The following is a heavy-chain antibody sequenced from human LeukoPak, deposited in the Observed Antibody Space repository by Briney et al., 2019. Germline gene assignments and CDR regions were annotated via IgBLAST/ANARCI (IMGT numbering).Heavy chain of an antibody. CDR1: GFTFSSYG. D-gene: IGHD3-16*01. CDR2: ILYDGNNK. CDR3: AKDVHDYINY. V-gene: IGHV3-30*02. J-gene: IGHJ4*02. Sequence: GGSLRLSCAASGFTFSSYGIHWVRQAPGKGLEWVAFILYDGNNKYYADSVKGRFTISRDNSKNTLYLQMNSLRTEDTAVYYCAKDVHDYINYWGQGTLVTVSS.